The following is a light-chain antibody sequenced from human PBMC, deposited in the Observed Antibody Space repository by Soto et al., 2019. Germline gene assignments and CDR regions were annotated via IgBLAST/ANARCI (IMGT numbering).Light chain of an antibody. CDR3: AAWDDTVRSYV. J-gene: IGLJ1*01. Sequence: QSVLTQPPSVSGTPGQRVTISCSGSISNIGNTYVYWFQQLPGTAPKVLSNRNDQRPSGVPDRFSGSKSGTSATLAISGLRSEDDAEYYCAAWDDTVRSYVFGTGTKVTVL. CDR1: ISNIGNTY. V-gene: IGLV1-47*01. CDR2: RND.